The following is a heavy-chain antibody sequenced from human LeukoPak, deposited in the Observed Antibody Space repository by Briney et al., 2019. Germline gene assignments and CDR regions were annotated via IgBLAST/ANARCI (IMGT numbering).Heavy chain of an antibody. CDR2: ISAYNDNK. J-gene: IGHJ6*02. CDR1: GYTFTSYD. Sequence: GASVKVSCKASGYTFTSYDISWVRQAPGQGLEWMGWISAYNDNKNYAQKLQGRVTMTTDTYTSTAYMELRSLRSDDTAVYYCARDHDGTGYYGMDVWGQGTTVTVSS. D-gene: IGHD1-26*01. V-gene: IGHV1-18*01. CDR3: ARDHDGTGYYGMDV.